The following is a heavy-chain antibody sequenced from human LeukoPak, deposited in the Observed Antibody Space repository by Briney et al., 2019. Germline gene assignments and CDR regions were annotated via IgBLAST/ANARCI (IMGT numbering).Heavy chain of an antibody. Sequence: SETLSLTCAVYGGSFSGYCWSWIRQPPGKGLEWIGEINHSGSTNYNPSLKSRVTISVDTSKNQFSLKLSSVTAADTAVYYCASFCSSTSCFGDYWGQGTLVTVSS. D-gene: IGHD2-2*01. CDR2: INHSGST. V-gene: IGHV4-34*01. CDR3: ASFCSSTSCFGDY. J-gene: IGHJ4*02. CDR1: GGSFSGYC.